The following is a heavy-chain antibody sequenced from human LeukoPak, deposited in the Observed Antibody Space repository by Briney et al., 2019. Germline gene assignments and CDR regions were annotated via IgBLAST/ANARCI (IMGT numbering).Heavy chain of an antibody. J-gene: IGHJ4*02. CDR3: ARDRDLRWFYY. Sequence: SETLSLTCTVSGGSISSGDSSWSWIRQPPGMGLEWIGSIYRSGDTYYNPSLKGRVTISVDTSKNQFSLKLSSVTAADTAVYYCARDRDLRWFYYWGQGTLVTVSS. V-gene: IGHV4-39*07. D-gene: IGHD2-21*01. CDR2: IYRSGDT. CDR1: GGSISSGDSS.